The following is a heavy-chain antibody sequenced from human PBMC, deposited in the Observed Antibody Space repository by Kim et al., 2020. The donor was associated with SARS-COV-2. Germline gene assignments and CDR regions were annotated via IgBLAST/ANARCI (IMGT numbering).Heavy chain of an antibody. CDR1: GFTFGDYA. J-gene: IGHJ5*02. CDR3: SGSYFWERSWFDP. D-gene: IGHD3-10*01. Sequence: GGSLRLSCAASGFTFGDYAMHWVRQAPGKGLEWVSGISWNSGSIGYADSVKGRFTISRDNAKNSLYLQMNSLRAEDTALYYCSGSYFWERSWFDPWGQGTLVTVSS. V-gene: IGHV3-9*01. CDR2: ISWNSGSI.